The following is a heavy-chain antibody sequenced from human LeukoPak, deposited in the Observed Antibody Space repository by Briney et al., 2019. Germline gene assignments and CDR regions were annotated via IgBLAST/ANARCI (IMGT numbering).Heavy chain of an antibody. D-gene: IGHD3-10*01. J-gene: IGHJ4*02. CDR3: AKLHSQYYYGSGSYYNLDRNFDY. CDR2: ISGSGGST. CDR1: GFTFSSYA. Sequence: QSGGSLRLSCAASGFTFSSYAMSWVRQAPGKGLGWVSAISGSGGSTYYADSVKGRFTISRDNSKNTLYLQMNSLRAEDTAVYYCAKLHSQYYYGSGSYYNLDRNFDYWGQGTLVTVSS. V-gene: IGHV3-23*01.